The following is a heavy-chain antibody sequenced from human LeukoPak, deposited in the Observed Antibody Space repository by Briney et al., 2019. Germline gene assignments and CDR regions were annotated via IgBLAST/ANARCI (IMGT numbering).Heavy chain of an antibody. CDR1: GFTFSDYY. Sequence: PGGSLRLTCAASGFTFSDYYMSWIRQAPGKGLEWVSYISSSGSTIYYADSVKGRFTISRDNAKNSLYLQMNSLRTEDTAVYYCARIPPQWIQLWFAYYYYYMDVWGKGTTVTVSS. J-gene: IGHJ6*03. V-gene: IGHV3-11*04. D-gene: IGHD5-18*01. CDR3: ARIPPQWIQLWFAYYYYYMDV. CDR2: ISSSGSTI.